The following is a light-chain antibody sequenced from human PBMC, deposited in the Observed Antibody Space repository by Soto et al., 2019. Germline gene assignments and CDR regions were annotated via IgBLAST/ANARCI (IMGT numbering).Light chain of an antibody. J-gene: IGKJ2*01. CDR1: QSVSSSY. V-gene: IGKV3-20*01. CDR2: GAS. CDR3: QQYGSSPGT. Sequence: EIVLTQSPGTLSLSPGERATLSCRASQSVSSSYLAWYQQKPGQAPRLLIYGASSMATGIPDWFSGSGSGTDFTLTISRLEPEDFAVYYCQQYGSSPGTFGQGTKLEIK.